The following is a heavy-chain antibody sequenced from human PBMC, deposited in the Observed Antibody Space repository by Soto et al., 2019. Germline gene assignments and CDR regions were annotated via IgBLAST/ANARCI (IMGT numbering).Heavy chain of an antibody. CDR3: TRKPPPSEMEV. CDR2: IGSGGDT. CDR1: GFTLSSYD. Sequence: EVQLVESGGGLVQPGGSLRLSCAASGFTLSSYDIHWVRQATGEGLAWVSGIGSGGDTHYADSVKGRFIISREDGKNSWYPQVNNLKVGDNVLYYCTRKPPPSEMEVWGQGATVTVSS. J-gene: IGHJ6*02. V-gene: IGHV3-13*01.